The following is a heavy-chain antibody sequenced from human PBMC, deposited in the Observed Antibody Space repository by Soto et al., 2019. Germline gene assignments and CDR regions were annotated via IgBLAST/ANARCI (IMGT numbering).Heavy chain of an antibody. CDR3: ARGRTTYYDFWSGYSYYYYMDV. D-gene: IGHD3-3*01. Sequence: ASVKVSCKASGYTFTSYGIIWVRQAPGQGLEWMGWISAYNGNTNYAQKLQGRVTMTTDTSTSTAYMELRSLRSDDTAVYYCARGRTTYYDFWSGYSYYYYMDVWGKGTTVTVSS. J-gene: IGHJ6*03. V-gene: IGHV1-18*01. CDR1: GYTFTSYG. CDR2: ISAYNGNT.